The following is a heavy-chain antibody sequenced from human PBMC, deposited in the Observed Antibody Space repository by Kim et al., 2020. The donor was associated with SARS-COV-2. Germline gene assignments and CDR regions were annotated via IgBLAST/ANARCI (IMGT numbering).Heavy chain of an antibody. D-gene: IGHD6-13*01. V-gene: IGHV3-23*01. CDR3: AQGTIAVASGYSYGLDV. Sequence: GGSLRLSCAASGFTFSRYAMSWVRQSPGQGLEWVSTFSGSGGSTYYADSVKGRFTISRDKSRNILYLQMNSLRAEDTALYYCAQGTIAVASGYSYGLDV. CDR1: GFTFSRYA. J-gene: IGHJ6*01. CDR2: FSGSGGST.